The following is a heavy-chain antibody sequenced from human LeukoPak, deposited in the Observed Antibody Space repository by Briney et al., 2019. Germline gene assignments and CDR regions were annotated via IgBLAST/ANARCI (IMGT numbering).Heavy chain of an antibody. CDR2: ISWNSGSI. J-gene: IGHJ4*02. CDR1: GFTFDDYA. CDR3: AKDPNYSSSWYLNY. Sequence: GGSLRLSCAASGFTFDDYAMHWVRQAPGKGLEWVSGISWNSGSIGYADSVKGQFTISRDNAKNSLYLQMNSLRAEDTALYYCAKDPNYSSSWYLNYWGQGTLVTVSS. V-gene: IGHV3-9*01. D-gene: IGHD6-13*01.